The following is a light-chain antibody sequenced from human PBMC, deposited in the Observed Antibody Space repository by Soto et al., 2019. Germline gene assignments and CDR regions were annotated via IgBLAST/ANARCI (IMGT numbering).Light chain of an antibody. CDR2: GAS. CDR1: QSLGSD. V-gene: IGKV3-15*01. Sequence: EIVMTQSPGTLSLSPGDTATLSCRASQSLGSDLAWYQQKPGQAPRLLIFGASARPTGIPARISGSGSGTEFTLTISSLRSEDFAVYYCQQYGDSPPNTFGQGTKLEIK. CDR3: QQYGDSPPNT. J-gene: IGKJ2*01.